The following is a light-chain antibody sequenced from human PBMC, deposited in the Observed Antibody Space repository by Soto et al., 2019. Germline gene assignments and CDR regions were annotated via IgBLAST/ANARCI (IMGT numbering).Light chain of an antibody. Sequence: DIQMTQSPSSLSASVGDRVTITCRASQAIRDDLNWYQQKPGKAPKRLIYAASSLQSGVPSRFSGSGFETEFPLTISDLQPEDFATYYCLQHYSHPPWTFGQGTKVEIK. J-gene: IGKJ1*01. CDR3: LQHYSHPPWT. V-gene: IGKV1-17*02. CDR2: AAS. CDR1: QAIRDD.